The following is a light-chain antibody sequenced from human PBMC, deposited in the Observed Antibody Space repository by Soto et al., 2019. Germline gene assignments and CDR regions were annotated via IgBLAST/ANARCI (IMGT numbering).Light chain of an antibody. CDR3: VAWDDNLTSYA. CDR2: KNN. Sequence: QSVLTQSPSASGTPGQRVTISCSGTSSNIGNNYVYWYQQLPRTAPKLLIYKNNQRPTGVPDRFSGSKSGTSASLAISGLRSEDEADYYCVAWDDNLTSYAFGSGTKVTVL. J-gene: IGLJ1*01. CDR1: SSNIGNNY. V-gene: IGLV1-47*01.